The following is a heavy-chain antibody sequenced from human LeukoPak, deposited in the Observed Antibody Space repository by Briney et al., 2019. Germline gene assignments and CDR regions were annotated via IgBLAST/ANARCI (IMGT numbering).Heavy chain of an antibody. V-gene: IGHV3-9*03. D-gene: IGHD1-26*01. J-gene: IGHJ4*02. CDR1: GFTFDDYA. CDR3: AKDGGYSGSYEAFFDY. Sequence: PGRSLRLSCAASGFTFDDYAMHWVRQAPGKGLEWVSGISWNSGSIGYADSVKGRFTISRDNAKNSLYLQMNSLRAEDMALYYCAKDGGYSGSYEAFFDYWGQGTLVTVSS. CDR2: ISWNSGSI.